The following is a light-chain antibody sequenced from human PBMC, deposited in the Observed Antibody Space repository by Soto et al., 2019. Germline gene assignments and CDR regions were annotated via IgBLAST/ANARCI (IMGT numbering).Light chain of an antibody. CDR2: EVS. V-gene: IGLV2-14*01. Sequence: QSALTQPASVSGSPGQSITISCTGTSSDVGKYNYVSWYQQHPAKAPKLMIFEVSNRPSGVSNRFSGSKSGNTASLTISGLQAEDEAEYYCSSYTGSSINTVVFGGGTKVTAL. J-gene: IGLJ2*01. CDR3: SSYTGSSINTVV. CDR1: SSDVGKYNY.